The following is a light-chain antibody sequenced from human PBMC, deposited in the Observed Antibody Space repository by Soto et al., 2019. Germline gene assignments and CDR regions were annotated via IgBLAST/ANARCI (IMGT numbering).Light chain of an antibody. CDR3: CSYAGAYTYV. Sequence: QSALTQARSVSGCPGQSVTISCTGTSSDVGAYNYVSWYQQHPGKAPKLMIFDVTKRPSGVPDRFSGSKSGNTASLTISGLQAEDEADYFCCSYAGAYTYVFGTGTKVTVL. CDR2: DVT. V-gene: IGLV2-11*01. J-gene: IGLJ1*01. CDR1: SSDVGAYNY.